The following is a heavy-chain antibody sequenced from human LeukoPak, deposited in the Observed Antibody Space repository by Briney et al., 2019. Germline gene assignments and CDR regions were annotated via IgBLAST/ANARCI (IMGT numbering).Heavy chain of an antibody. CDR3: TRDAHNFNDFDY. V-gene: IGHV3-30*01. CDR2: VSSHGNDG. J-gene: IGHJ4*02. CDR1: EFTFSQFA. Sequence: PGRSLRLSCAVSEFTFSQFAMHWVRQAPGKGLEWVAVVSSHGNDGYYADSVKGRFTISRGNSKNTLYLQIDSLRAEDTAIYYCTRDAHNFNDFDYWGQGTLVTVSS. D-gene: IGHD5-24*01.